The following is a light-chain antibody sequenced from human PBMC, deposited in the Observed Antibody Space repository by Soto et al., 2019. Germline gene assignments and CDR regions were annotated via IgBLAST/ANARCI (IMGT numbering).Light chain of an antibody. V-gene: IGKV3-20*01. CDR2: GAS. J-gene: IGKJ5*01. CDR3: QQTYSTPPIT. Sequence: EIVFTQSPGTLSLSPGERATLSCRASQSVSSSYLAWYQQKPGQAPRLLIYGASSRATGIPDRFSGSGSGTDFTLTISRLEPEDFATYYCQQTYSTPPITFGQGTRLEI. CDR1: QSVSSSY.